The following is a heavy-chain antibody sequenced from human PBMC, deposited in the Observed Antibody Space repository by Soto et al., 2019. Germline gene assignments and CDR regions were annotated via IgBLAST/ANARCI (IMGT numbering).Heavy chain of an antibody. D-gene: IGHD4-17*01. Sequence: SETLSLTCAVSGGSISSSNWWSWVRQPPGKGLEWIGEIYHSGSTNYNPSLKSRVTISVDKSKNQFSLKLSSVTAADTAVYYCARVWTTVTNWFDPWGQGSLVTGSS. CDR2: IYHSGST. CDR1: GGSISSSNW. J-gene: IGHJ5*02. V-gene: IGHV4-4*02. CDR3: ARVWTTVTNWFDP.